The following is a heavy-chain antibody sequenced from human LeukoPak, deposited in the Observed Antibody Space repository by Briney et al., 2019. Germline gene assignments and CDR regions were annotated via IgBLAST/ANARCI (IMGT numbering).Heavy chain of an antibody. J-gene: IGHJ4*02. V-gene: IGHV3-33*01. D-gene: IGHD3-16*01. CDR2: IWNDGSKK. CDR3: ARDSLGGDY. Sequence: GGSLRLSCAVSGFTFGTFGMHWVRRAPGKGLEWVAVIWNDGSKKFYADSVKGRFTISRDNSKNTLYLQMNSLRAEDTAVYYCARDSLGGDYWGQGTLVTVSS. CDR1: GFTFGTFG.